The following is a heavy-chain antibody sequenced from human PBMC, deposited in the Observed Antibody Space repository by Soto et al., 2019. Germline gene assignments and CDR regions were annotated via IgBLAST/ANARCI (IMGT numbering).Heavy chain of an antibody. Sequence: PSATLSPTCTVSGGSISSGGYYWRWISQHPGKVLEWIGYISYSGSTYYNPSLKSRITISVDTSKNQFSLILTSMTAADTAVYYCARDSPPYSHFCYGVDVWGQGTTVTVSS. CDR2: ISYSGST. V-gene: IGHV4-30-4*01. J-gene: IGHJ6*02. D-gene: IGHD4-4*01. CDR3: ARDSPPYSHFCYGVDV. CDR1: GGSISSGGYY.